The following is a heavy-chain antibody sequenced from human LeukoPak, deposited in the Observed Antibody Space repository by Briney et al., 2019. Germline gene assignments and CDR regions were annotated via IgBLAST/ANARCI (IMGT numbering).Heavy chain of an antibody. Sequence: GGSLRLSCAASGLPFSSYEMNWVRQAPGKGREWVSHSSSSGSTIYYAGSVKGRFTLARDNAKNSVYLQMNSLRAEDTAVYYCARGSLHSAYGFDYWGQGTLVTVSS. V-gene: IGHV3-48*03. CDR3: ARGSLHSAYGFDY. CDR1: GLPFSSYE. D-gene: IGHD5-12*01. J-gene: IGHJ4*02. CDR2: SSSSGSTI.